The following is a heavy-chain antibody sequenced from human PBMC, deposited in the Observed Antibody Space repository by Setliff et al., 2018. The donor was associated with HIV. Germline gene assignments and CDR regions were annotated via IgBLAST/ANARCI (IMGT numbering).Heavy chain of an antibody. V-gene: IGHV3-33*01. D-gene: IGHD1-26*01. CDR3: ARARFSGSYYEGYFDS. J-gene: IGHJ4*02. CDR2: IWDDGSNK. Sequence: GGSLRLSCAASGFTFRTYGMHWVRQAPGKGLEWVAIIWDDGSNKYYADSVKGRFTISRDNSKSTLYLQMKSLRGGDSAVYYCARARFSGSYYEGYFDSWGQGTRVTVSS. CDR1: GFTFRTYG.